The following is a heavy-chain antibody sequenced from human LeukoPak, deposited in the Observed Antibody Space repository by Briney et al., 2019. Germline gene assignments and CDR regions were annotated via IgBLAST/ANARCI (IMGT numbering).Heavy chain of an antibody. Sequence: PSETLSLTCTVSGGSVNSGGYYWSWIRQSPGNGLEWIGYVYYSGTTNYNPSLKSRVTISLDTSKDQFSLRLNSVTAADTAVYYCARGMVRGVIWSWHYYGMDVWGQGTTVTVSS. D-gene: IGHD3-10*01. J-gene: IGHJ6*02. CDR3: ARGMVRGVIWSWHYYGMDV. V-gene: IGHV4-61*08. CDR2: VYYSGTT. CDR1: GGSVNSGGYY.